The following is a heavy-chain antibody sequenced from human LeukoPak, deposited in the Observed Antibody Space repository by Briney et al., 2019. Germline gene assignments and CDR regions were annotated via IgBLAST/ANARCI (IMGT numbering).Heavy chain of an antibody. CDR3: ARSGIVCAYYYDSSGYHFDY. V-gene: IGHV4-31*03. CDR2: IYYSGST. Sequence: SQTLSLTCTVSGGSISSGGYYWSWIRQHPGKGLEWIGYIYYSGSTNYNPSLKSRVTISVDTSKNQFSLKLSSVTAADTAVYYCARSGIVCAYYYDSSGYHFDYWGQGTLVTVSS. CDR1: GGSISSGGYY. J-gene: IGHJ4*02. D-gene: IGHD3-22*01.